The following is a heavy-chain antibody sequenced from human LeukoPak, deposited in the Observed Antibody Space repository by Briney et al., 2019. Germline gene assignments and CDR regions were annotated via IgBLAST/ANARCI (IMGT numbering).Heavy chain of an antibody. V-gene: IGHV1-18*01. CDR2: ISAYNGNT. Sequence: ASVTVSCTASAYTFTIYGFSWVRQAPGQGLEWMGWISAYNGNTNYAQKLQGRVTMTTDTSTSTAYMELRSLRSDDTAVYYCAKIIVGATDYYYYMDVWGKGTTVTVSS. D-gene: IGHD1-26*01. CDR1: AYTFTIYG. CDR3: AKIIVGATDYYYYMDV. J-gene: IGHJ6*03.